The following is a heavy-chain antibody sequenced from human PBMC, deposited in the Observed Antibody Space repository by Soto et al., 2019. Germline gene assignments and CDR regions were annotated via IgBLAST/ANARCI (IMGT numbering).Heavy chain of an antibody. CDR1: GFTFSSYA. J-gene: IGHJ4*02. Sequence: QVTLVESVGGVVQPGRSLSLSGAASGFTFSSYAMHWVRQAPGKGLEWVAVISYDGSNKYYADSVKGRFTISRDNSKNTLYLQLNSLRADDTAVYYCASQWLVRRFIDYWGQGPLVTVSS. V-gene: IGHV3-30-3*01. D-gene: IGHD6-19*01. CDR2: ISYDGSNK. CDR3: ASQWLVRRFIDY.